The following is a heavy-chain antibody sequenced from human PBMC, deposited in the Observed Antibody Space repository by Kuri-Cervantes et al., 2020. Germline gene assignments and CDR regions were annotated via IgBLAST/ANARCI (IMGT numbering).Heavy chain of an antibody. CDR1: GGSISSSSYY. V-gene: IGHV4-39*01. Sequence: SETLSLTCTVSGGSISSSSYYWGWIRQPPGKGLEWIGSIYYSGSTYYNPSLKSRVTISVDTSKNQFSLKLSSVTAADTAVYYCARSCGSGSFDYWGQGTLVTVSS. J-gene: IGHJ4*02. D-gene: IGHD3-10*01. CDR2: IYYSGST. CDR3: ARSCGSGSFDY.